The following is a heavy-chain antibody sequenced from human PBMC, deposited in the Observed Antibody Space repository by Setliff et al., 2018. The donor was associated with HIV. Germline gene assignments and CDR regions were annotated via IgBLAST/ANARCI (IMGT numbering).Heavy chain of an antibody. D-gene: IGHD5-18*01. CDR1: GGSISSYY. CDR2: IYYSGST. V-gene: IGHV4-59*01. Sequence: SETLSLTCTVFGGSISSYYWSWIRQPPGKGLECIGYIYYSGSTNYNPSLKSRVTISVDTSKTQFSLKLSSVTATDTAVYYCARYSYGYVRDLRFDPWGQGTLVTVSS. J-gene: IGHJ5*02. CDR3: ARYSYGYVRDLRFDP.